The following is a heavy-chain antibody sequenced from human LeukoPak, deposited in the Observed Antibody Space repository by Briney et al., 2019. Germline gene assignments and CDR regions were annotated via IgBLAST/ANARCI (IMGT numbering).Heavy chain of an antibody. D-gene: IGHD2-8*01. V-gene: IGHV3-33*06. J-gene: IGHJ4*02. CDR2: IWHDGSNQ. Sequence: GGSLRLSCAASGFTFSRHGMRWVRQAPGKGLEWVAVIWHDGSNQYYGDSVKGRFTISRDNSKNTLYLQMNSLRVEDTAVYYCAKDWEGYTNDLDYWGQGTLVTVSS. CDR1: GFTFSRHG. CDR3: AKDWEGYTNDLDY.